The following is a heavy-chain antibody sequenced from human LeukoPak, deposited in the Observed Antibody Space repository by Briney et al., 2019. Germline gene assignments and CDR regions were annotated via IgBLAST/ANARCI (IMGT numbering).Heavy chain of an antibody. CDR2: ISGSGGST. CDR3: AKVSIAAAGTGYYYGMDV. D-gene: IGHD6-13*01. V-gene: IGHV3-23*01. J-gene: IGHJ6*02. Sequence: PGGSLRLSCAASGFTFSSYAMSWVRQAPGKGLEWVSAISGSGGSTYCADSVKGRFTISRDNSKNTLYLQMNSLRAEDTAVYYCAKVSIAAAGTGYYYGMDVWGQGTTVTVSS. CDR1: GFTFSSYA.